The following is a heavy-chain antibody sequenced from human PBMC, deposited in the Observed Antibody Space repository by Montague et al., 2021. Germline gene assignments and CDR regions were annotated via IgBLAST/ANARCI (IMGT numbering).Heavy chain of an antibody. CDR2: IYHSGST. D-gene: IGHD3-16*01. J-gene: IGHJ4*01. Sequence: SETLSLTCSVSGGSISSYYRTWIRQSPGKGLEWIGHIYHSGSTDYNPSLKSRVIILVDTSKKQFSLKLNSVTAADTAVYFCARTNLGVERLDVWGHGVMVTVSS. V-gene: IGHV4-4*09. CDR3: ARTNLGVERLDV. CDR1: GGSISSYY.